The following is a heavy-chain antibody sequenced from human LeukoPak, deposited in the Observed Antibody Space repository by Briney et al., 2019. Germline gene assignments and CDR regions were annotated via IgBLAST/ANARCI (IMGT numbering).Heavy chain of an antibody. Sequence: PGGSLRLSCAASGFSFSSYAMRWVRQAPGKGLEYVSGISYNGGGTFHIDSVKGRFTISRDNSKNTLYLQMGSLRAEDMAVYYCARRLAPDGFDIWGQGTMVTVSS. D-gene: IGHD2-21*01. J-gene: IGHJ3*02. V-gene: IGHV3-64*02. CDR3: ARRLAPDGFDI. CDR1: GFSFSSYA. CDR2: ISYNGGGT.